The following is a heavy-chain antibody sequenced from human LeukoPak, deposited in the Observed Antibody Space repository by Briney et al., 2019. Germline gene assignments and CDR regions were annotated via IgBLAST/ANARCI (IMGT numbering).Heavy chain of an antibody. CDR2: MNPKRGNT. CDR1: GYSLTSFD. Sequence: ASVKVSCKASGYSLTSFDIHGVRQGSAQGLEWMGWMNPKRGNTGYAPTFQGRVTITRDTPIDTAFMELSRLRPDDTAVYYCARGGSSSSYYNNYGMDVWGQGTTITVSS. CDR3: ARGGSSSSYYNNYGMDV. V-gene: IGHV1-8*01. D-gene: IGHD6-13*01. J-gene: IGHJ6*02.